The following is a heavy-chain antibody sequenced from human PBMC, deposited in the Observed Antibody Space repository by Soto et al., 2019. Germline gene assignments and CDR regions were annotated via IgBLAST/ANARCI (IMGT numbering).Heavy chain of an antibody. J-gene: IGHJ4*02. CDR1: EFTFTSSA. CDR2: IVVGSGNT. CDR3: AADSPNLSGYFDY. Sequence: SXKGSCNVSEFTFTSSAVQWVRQARGQRLEWIGWIVVGSGNTNYAQKFQERVTITRDMSTSTAYMELSSLRSEDTAVYYCAADSPNLSGYFDYWGQGTLVTVYS. V-gene: IGHV1-58*01. D-gene: IGHD2-8*01.